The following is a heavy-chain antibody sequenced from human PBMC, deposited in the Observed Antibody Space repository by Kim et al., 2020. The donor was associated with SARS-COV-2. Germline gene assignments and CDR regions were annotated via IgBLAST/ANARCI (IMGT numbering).Heavy chain of an antibody. CDR3: ARGGGFYGSGSYYTPWSWYFDL. Sequence: GGSLRLSCAASGFTFSSYAMHWVRQAPGKGLEYVSAISSNGGSTYYANSVKGRFTISRDNSKNTLYLQMGSLRAEDMAVYYCARGGGFYGSGSYYTPWSWYFDLWGRGTLVTVSS. CDR1: GFTFSSYA. D-gene: IGHD3-10*01. V-gene: IGHV3-64*01. CDR2: ISSNGGST. J-gene: IGHJ2*01.